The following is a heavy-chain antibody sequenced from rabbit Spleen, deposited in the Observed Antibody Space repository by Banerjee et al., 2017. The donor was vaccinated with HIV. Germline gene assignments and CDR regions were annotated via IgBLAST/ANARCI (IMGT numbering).Heavy chain of an antibody. CDR1: GFDFSVYG. CDR2: IEPIFGRT. CDR3: ARGGGL. V-gene: IGHV1S47*01. Sequence: QEQLVESGGGLVQPGGSLKLSCKASGFDFSVYGVSWVRQTPGKGLEWIGYIEPIFGRTYYASWVDGRFTISSHNAQNTLYLQLNSLTVADTATYFCARGGGLWGPGTLVTVS. J-gene: IGHJ4*01.